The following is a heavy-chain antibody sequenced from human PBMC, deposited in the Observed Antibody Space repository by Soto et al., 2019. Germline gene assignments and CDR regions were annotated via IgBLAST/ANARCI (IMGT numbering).Heavy chain of an antibody. CDR3: VREGPIRLATGYHDS. CDR1: GVSVSTGDYY. Sequence: SETLSLTCTVSGVSVSTGDYYWSWIRQPPGKGLEWIGHIYKDGSTFYNPSLKSRVSMSLDTSSNRFSLKVRSVTAADTAVYYCVREGPIRLATGYHDSWGQGIQVTVSS. D-gene: IGHD3-9*01. CDR2: IYKDGST. V-gene: IGHV4-30-4*01. J-gene: IGHJ4*02.